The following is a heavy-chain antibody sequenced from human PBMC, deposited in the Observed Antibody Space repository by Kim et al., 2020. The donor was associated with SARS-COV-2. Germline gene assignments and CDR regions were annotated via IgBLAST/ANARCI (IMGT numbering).Heavy chain of an antibody. CDR1: GGSISSSSYY. V-gene: IGHV4-39*01. J-gene: IGHJ6*02. Sequence: SETLSLTCTVSGGSISSSSYYWGWIRQPPGKGLEWIGSIYYSGSTYYNPSLKSRVTISVDTSKNQFSLKLSSVTAADTAVYYCARHLLVPRFTVTTFVHGMDVWGQGTTVTVSS. D-gene: IGHD4-17*01. CDR3: ARHLLVPRFTVTTFVHGMDV. CDR2: IYYSGST.